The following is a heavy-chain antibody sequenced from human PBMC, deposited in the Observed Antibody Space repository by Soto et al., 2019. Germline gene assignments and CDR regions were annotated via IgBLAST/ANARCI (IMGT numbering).Heavy chain of an antibody. CDR1: GFTFDDYA. V-gene: IGHV3-9*01. D-gene: IGHD3-16*02. Sequence: EVQLVESGGGLAQPGRSLRLSCAASGFTFDDYAMHWVRQAPGKGLEWVSGISWNSGSIGYADSVKGRFTISRDNAKNSLYLQMNSLRAEDTALYYCAKDSEYRLAGLFDYWGQGTLVTVSS. J-gene: IGHJ4*02. CDR2: ISWNSGSI. CDR3: AKDSEYRLAGLFDY.